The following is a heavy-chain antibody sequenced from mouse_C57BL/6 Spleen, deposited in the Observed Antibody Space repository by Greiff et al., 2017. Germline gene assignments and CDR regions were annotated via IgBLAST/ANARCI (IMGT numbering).Heavy chain of an antibody. CDR3: ARDVTGTRAMDY. Sequence: EVQLVESGGGLVKPGGSLKLSCAASGFTFSSYAMSWVRQTPEKRLEWVATISDGGSYTYYPDNVKGRFTISRDNAKNNLYLQMSHLKSEDTAMFYCARDVTGTRAMDYWGQGTSVTVSS. CDR2: ISDGGSYT. J-gene: IGHJ4*01. CDR1: GFTFSSYA. V-gene: IGHV5-4*01. D-gene: IGHD4-1*01.